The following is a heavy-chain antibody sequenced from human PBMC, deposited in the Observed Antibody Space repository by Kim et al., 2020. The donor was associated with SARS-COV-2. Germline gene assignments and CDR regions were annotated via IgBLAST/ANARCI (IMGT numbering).Heavy chain of an antibody. D-gene: IGHD7-27*01. CDR3: TRWGIRGRYAMDV. V-gene: IGHV3-72*01. J-gene: IGHJ6*02. Sequence: YAASVKGRFTISRDDSKNSLYLKMNSLKTEDTAVYYCTRWGIRGRYAMDVWGQGTTVTVSS.